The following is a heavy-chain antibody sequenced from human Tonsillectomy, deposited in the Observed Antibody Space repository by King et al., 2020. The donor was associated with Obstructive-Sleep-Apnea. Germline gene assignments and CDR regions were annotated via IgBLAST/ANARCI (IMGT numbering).Heavy chain of an antibody. CDR3: ARDSTVYDILTGAYYYYYGMDV. Sequence: QLVQSGAEVKKPGASVKVSCKASGYTFTSYGITWVRQAPGQGLEWMGWISGFNGNTNYAQKFQGRVTMTTDTSTSTAHMELRSLRSDDTAVYYCARDSTVYDILTGAYYYYYGMDVWGQGTTVTVSS. CDR1: GYTFTSYG. V-gene: IGHV1-18*01. J-gene: IGHJ6*02. D-gene: IGHD3-9*01. CDR2: ISGFNGNT.